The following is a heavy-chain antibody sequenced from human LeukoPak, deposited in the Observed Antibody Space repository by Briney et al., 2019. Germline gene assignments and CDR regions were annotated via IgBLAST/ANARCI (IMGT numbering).Heavy chain of an antibody. CDR3: ARGLGYSYYYFDY. D-gene: IGHD5-18*01. V-gene: IGHV1-69*04. CDR2: IIPILGIA. J-gene: IGHJ4*02. Sequence: SVKVSCKASGGTFSSYAISWVRQAPGQGLEWMGRIIPILGIANYAQKFQGRVTITADKSTSTAYMELSSLRSEDTAVYYCARGLGYSYYYFDYWGQGILVTVSS. CDR1: GGTFSSYA.